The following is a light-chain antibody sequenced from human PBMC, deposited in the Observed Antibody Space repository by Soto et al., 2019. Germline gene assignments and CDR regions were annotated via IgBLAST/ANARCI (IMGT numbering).Light chain of an antibody. CDR2: GAS. Sequence: EIVLTQSPGTLSLSPGKRATLSCRASQSVSSSYLAWYQQKPGQAPRLLIYGASSRATGIPDRFSGSGSGTDFTLTISRLEPEDFAVYYCQQYGSSLPITFGQGTRLEIK. V-gene: IGKV3-20*01. J-gene: IGKJ5*01. CDR1: QSVSSSY. CDR3: QQYGSSLPIT.